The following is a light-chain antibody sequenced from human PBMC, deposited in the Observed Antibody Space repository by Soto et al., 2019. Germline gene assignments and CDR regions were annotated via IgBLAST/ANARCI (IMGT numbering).Light chain of an antibody. Sequence: EIVLTQSQGTLSLSPGERSTLSFMSSQSVSSNYLAWYQQKPGQAPRLLIYGASIRATGIPDRFSGSGSGTDFTLTISGLEPEDFAVYYCQQRNNWPWAFGQGTKVDI. CDR3: QQRNNWPWA. V-gene: IGKV3D-20*02. CDR1: QSVSSNY. J-gene: IGKJ1*01. CDR2: GAS.